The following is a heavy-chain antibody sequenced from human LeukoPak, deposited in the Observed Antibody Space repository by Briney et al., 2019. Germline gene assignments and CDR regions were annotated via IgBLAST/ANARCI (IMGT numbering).Heavy chain of an antibody. CDR1: GFTFSNYA. V-gene: IGHV3-30*04. J-gene: IGHJ4*02. D-gene: IGHD6-19*01. Sequence: GGSLRLSCAASGFTFSNYAIHWVCQAPGKGLEWVAVISDDGSNIHYADSVKGRFTISRDNFRNTLFLQTSSLRGEDTAVYYCAILSSGWYFGYWGQGTLVTVSS. CDR3: AILSSGWYFGY. CDR2: ISDDGSNI.